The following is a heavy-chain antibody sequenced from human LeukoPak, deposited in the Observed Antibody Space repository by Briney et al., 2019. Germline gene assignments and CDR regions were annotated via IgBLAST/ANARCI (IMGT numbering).Heavy chain of an antibody. CDR1: GFTFGDYA. V-gene: IGHV3-49*04. CDR2: IRSKAYGGTT. D-gene: IGHD3-22*01. Sequence: GGSLRLSCTTSGFTFGDYAMSWVRQAPGKGLEWVGFIRSKAYGGTTEHAASVKGRFTISRDDSKSIAYLQMNSLKTEDTAVHYCQTYYYDSSGYYYIDQWGQGTLVTVSS. J-gene: IGHJ4*02. CDR3: QTYYYDSSGYYYIDQ.